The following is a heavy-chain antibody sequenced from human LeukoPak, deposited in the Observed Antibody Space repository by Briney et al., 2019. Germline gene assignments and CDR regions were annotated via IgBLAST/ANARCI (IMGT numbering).Heavy chain of an antibody. CDR3: ARVLIPSPSYSSSPGY. Sequence: ASVNVSRKASGGTFSIYAIRWVRPAPGQGLEWRGGSLTIFGTANYAQKFQGRVTITADQSTSTTYMELSSLRSEDTAVYYRARVLIPSPSYSSSPGYWGPGTLVTVSS. D-gene: IGHD6-13*01. CDR2: SLTIFGTA. J-gene: IGHJ4*01. CDR1: GGTFSIYA. V-gene: IGHV1-69*01.